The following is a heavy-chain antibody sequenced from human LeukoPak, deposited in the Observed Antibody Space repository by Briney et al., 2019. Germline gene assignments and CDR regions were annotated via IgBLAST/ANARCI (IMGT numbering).Heavy chain of an antibody. CDR2: IYYSGST. D-gene: IGHD2-2*02. CDR3: ARLDTSNYYFDY. V-gene: IGHV4-59*08. J-gene: IGHJ4*02. Sequence: SETLSLTCTVSGGSISSYYWSWIRQPPGKGLEWIGYIYYSGSTNYNPSLKSRVTISVDTSKNQFSLKLSSVTAADTAAYYCARLDTSNYYFDYWGQGTLVTVSS. CDR1: GGSISSYY.